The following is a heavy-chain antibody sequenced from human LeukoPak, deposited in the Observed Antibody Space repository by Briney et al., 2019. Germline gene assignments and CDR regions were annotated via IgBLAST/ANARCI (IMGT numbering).Heavy chain of an antibody. V-gene: IGHV3-7*05. Sequence: GGSLRLSCTASGFTFSTYWMSWVRQAPGKGLEWVANIIQDGSQKYYVDSVKGRFTISRENAKNSLYLQMNSLRAEDTAVYYCARDKSYGASEDYWGQGTLVTVSS. CDR2: IIQDGSQK. CDR1: GFTFSTYW. J-gene: IGHJ4*02. D-gene: IGHD4-17*01. CDR3: ARDKSYGASEDY.